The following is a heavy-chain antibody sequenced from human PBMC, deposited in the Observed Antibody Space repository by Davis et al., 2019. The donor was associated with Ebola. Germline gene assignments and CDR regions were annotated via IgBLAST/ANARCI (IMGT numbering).Heavy chain of an antibody. Sequence: PGGSLRLSCAASGFTFSSYEMNWVRQAPGKGLEWISYISFSGTIHYADSVKGRFTISRDNANNVLYLQMNSLRAEDTAVYYCARYFGPGTYALDYWGQGALVTVSS. CDR3: ARYFGPGTYALDY. J-gene: IGHJ4*02. CDR2: ISFSGTI. CDR1: GFTFSSYE. V-gene: IGHV3-48*03. D-gene: IGHD3-10*01.